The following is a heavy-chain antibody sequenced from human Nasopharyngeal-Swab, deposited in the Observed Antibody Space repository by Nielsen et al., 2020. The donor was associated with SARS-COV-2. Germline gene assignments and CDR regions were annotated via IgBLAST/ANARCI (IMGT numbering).Heavy chain of an antibody. V-gene: IGHV3-48*04. Sequence: GGSLRLSCAASGFTFSSYAMSWVRQAPGKGLEWVSSISSSSSTIYYADSVKGRFTISRDNAKNSLYLQMNSLRAEDTAVYYCARDLKWEPTSRYYYYGMDVWGQGTTVTVSS. D-gene: IGHD1-26*01. CDR3: ARDLKWEPTSRYYYYGMDV. CDR1: GFTFSSYA. CDR2: ISSSSSTI. J-gene: IGHJ6*02.